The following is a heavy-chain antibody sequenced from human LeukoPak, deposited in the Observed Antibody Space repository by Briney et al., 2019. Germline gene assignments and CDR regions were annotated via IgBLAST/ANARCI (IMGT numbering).Heavy chain of an antibody. CDR1: GYTFTGYY. CDR2: INPNSGGT. D-gene: IGHD6-13*01. V-gene: IGHV1-2*06. CDR3: ARYIAAAGKGYYYHYMDV. Sequence: GASVKVSCKASGYTFTGYYMHWVRQAPGQGLEWMGRINPNSGGTNYAQKFQGRVTMTRDTSISTAYMELSRLRSDDTAVYYCARYIAAAGKGYYYHYMDVWGKGTTVTVSS. J-gene: IGHJ6*03.